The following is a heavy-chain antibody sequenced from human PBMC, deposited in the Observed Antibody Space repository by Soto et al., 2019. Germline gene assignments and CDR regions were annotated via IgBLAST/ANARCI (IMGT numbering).Heavy chain of an antibody. J-gene: IGHJ4*02. CDR3: ARVPRGYDSSGYYIDFAY. V-gene: IGHV1-69*01. CDR1: GGTFSSYA. CDR2: IIPIFGTA. D-gene: IGHD3-22*01. Sequence: QVQLVQSGAEVKKPGSSVKVSCKASGGTFSSYAISWVRQAPGQGLEWMGGIIPIFGTANYAQKFQGRVTITADEATSTAYMELSSLRSEDTAVYYCARVPRGYDSSGYYIDFAYWGQGTLVTVSS.